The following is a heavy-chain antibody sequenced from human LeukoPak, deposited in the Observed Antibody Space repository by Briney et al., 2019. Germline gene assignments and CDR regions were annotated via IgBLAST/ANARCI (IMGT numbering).Heavy chain of an antibody. CDR1: GGSISSGGYY. CDR2: IYYSGST. V-gene: IGHV4-31*03. CDR3: ARPMNGGYDFDY. D-gene: IGHD3-16*01. J-gene: IGHJ4*02. Sequence: PSETLSLTCTVSGGSISSGGYYWSWIRQHPGKGLEWIGYIYYSGSTYYNPSLKSRVTISVDTSKNQFSLKLSSVTAADTAVYYCARPMNGGYDFDYWGQGTLVTVSS.